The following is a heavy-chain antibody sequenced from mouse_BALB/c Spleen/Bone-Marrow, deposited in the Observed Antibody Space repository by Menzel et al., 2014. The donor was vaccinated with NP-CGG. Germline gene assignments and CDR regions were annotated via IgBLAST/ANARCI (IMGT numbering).Heavy chain of an antibody. D-gene: IGHD1-1*01. Sequence: EVQLVESGPDLVKPSQSLSLTCTVTGYSITSGYTWHWIRQFPGNTLEWMGYIHYSGTTNYNPSLKSRISIARDTSKNRFFLQLNSVTTEDTATYYCAITTVVNAMDYWGQGTSVTVSS. V-gene: IGHV3-1*02. CDR2: IHYSGTT. J-gene: IGHJ4*01. CDR3: AITTVVNAMDY. CDR1: GYSITSGYT.